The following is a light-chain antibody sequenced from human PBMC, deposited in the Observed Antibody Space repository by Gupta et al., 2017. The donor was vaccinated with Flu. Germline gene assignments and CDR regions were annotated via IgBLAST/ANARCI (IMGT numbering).Light chain of an antibody. Sequence: PSSLSASVGDRVTITCRASQKINGLVNWYQQKPGKAPDLLIYRASIKQSGVPSRFSASGSGTDFTLTISRLQPEDFATYHCRQRNSIPWTFGQGTKVEIK. V-gene: IGKV1-39*01. CDR3: RQRNSIPWT. CDR2: RAS. CDR1: QKINGL. J-gene: IGKJ1*01.